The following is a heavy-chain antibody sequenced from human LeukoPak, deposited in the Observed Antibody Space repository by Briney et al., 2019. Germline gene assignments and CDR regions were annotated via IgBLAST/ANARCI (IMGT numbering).Heavy chain of an antibody. CDR1: GFTFSSYG. D-gene: IGHD3-16*02. V-gene: IGHV3-30*02. CDR3: AKDRRLRLGELSFLDY. CDR2: IRYDGSNK. Sequence: GGSLRLSCAASGFTFSSYGMHWVRQAPGKGLEGVAFIRYDGSNKYYADSVKGRFTISRDNSKNTLYLQMNSLRAEDTAVYYCAKDRRLRLGELSFLDYWGQGTLVTVSS. J-gene: IGHJ4*02.